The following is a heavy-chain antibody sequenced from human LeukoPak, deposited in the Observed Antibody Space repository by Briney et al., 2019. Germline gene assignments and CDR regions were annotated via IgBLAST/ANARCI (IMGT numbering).Heavy chain of an antibody. V-gene: IGHV5-51*01. CDR2: IYPADSDT. D-gene: IGHD2-15*01. CDR1: GYSFSTYW. Sequence: GESLKISCKASGYSFSTYWIGWVRQMPGKGLEWMGIIYPADSDTRYSPSFQGQVTISADKSISTAYLQWSSLKASDTAIYYCSXSWVXXAPFDLWGRXTXXXVSS. J-gene: IGHJ2*01. CDR3: SXSWVXXAPFDL.